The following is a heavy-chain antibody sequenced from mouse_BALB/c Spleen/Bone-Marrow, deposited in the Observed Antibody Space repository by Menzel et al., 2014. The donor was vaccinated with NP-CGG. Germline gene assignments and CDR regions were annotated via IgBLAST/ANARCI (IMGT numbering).Heavy chain of an antibody. J-gene: IGHJ1*01. V-gene: IGHV14-3*02. D-gene: IGHD1-1*01. CDR2: TDPANGNT. CDR3: ARYDYGWYFYV. CDR1: GFNIKDTY. Sequence: VQLKESGAELVKPGASVKLSCTASGFNIKDTYMHWVKQRPEQGLEWIGRTDPANGNTKYDPKFQGKATITADTSSNTAYLQLSSLTSEDTAVYYCARYDYGWYFYVWGAGTTVTVSS.